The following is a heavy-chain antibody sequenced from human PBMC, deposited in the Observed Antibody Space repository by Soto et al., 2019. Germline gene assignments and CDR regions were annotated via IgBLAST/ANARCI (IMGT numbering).Heavy chain of an antibody. CDR1: GDSISTFY. V-gene: IGHV4-59*01. CDR2: VYYTGSA. CDR3: ARGRTVRNYADDSSDYFYFFDY. J-gene: IGHJ4*02. Sequence: SETLSLTCTVSGDSISTFYWGWMRQSPGKELEWIGYVYYTGSANYNPSLKSRVTISVDRSKNQFSLKLTSANAADTAVYYCARGRTVRNYADDSSDYFYFFDYWGQGTQVTVSS. D-gene: IGHD3-22*01.